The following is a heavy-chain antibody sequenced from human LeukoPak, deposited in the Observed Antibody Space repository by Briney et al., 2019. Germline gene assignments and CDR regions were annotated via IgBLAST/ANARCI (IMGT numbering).Heavy chain of an antibody. J-gene: IGHJ5*01. CDR1: GGSFSGYY. CDR3: ARDRWNDQSCWFDS. Sequence: SETLSLTCAVYGGSFSGYYWSWIRQPPGKGLEWIGEINHSGSTNYNPSLKSRVTLSVDTSKNQFSLKLSSVTAADTAVYYCARDRWNDQSCWFDSWGQGTLVTVSS. V-gene: IGHV4-34*01. CDR2: INHSGST. D-gene: IGHD1-1*01.